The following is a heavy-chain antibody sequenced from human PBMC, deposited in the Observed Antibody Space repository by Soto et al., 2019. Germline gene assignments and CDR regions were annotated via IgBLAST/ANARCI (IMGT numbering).Heavy chain of an antibody. D-gene: IGHD3-10*01. V-gene: IGHV3-48*02. Sequence: EVQLVESGGGLVQPGGSLRLSCAASGFTFSSYSMNWVRQAPGKGLEWVSYISSSSSTIYYADSVKGRFTISRDNAKNSFNRKRNALKDEDTAVYTWRKRGVNLTCFAPWGQGT. CDR2: ISSSSSTI. J-gene: IGHJ5*02. CDR3: RKRGVNLTCFAP. CDR1: GFTFSSYS.